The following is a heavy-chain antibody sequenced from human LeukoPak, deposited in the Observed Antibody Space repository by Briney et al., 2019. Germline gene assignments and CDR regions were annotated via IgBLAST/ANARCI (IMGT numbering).Heavy chain of an antibody. V-gene: IGHV3-74*01. CDR2: INSDGSST. Sequence: PGGSLRLSCAASGFTFSTYWMHWVRQAPGKGLVWVSRINSDGSSTNYADSVKGRFTISRDNAKNTLYLQMNSLRAEDTAVCYCARRGGIHLEYFDYWGQGTLVTVSS. CDR1: GFTFSTYW. CDR3: ARRGGIHLEYFDY. J-gene: IGHJ4*02. D-gene: IGHD3-3*01.